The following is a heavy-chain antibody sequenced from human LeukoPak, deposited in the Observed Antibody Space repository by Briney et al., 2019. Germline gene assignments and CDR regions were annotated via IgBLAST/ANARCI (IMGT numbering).Heavy chain of an antibody. CDR3: ARDSVVVPSSGMDV. V-gene: IGHV4-31*03. J-gene: IGHJ6*02. CDR2: IYYSGSI. D-gene: IGHD2-2*01. CDR1: GGSISIGGYY. Sequence: SQTLSLTCTVSGGSISIGGYYWSWIRQHPGKGLEWIGYIYYSGSIYYNPSRKIRVTISVDTSKNQFSLKLSSVTAADTAVYYCARDSVVVPSSGMDVWGQGTTVTVSS.